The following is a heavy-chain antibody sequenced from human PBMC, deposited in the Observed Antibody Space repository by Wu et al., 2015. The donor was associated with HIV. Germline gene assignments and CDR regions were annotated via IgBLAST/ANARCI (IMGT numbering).Heavy chain of an antibody. CDR3: ARGRYFDWLLSNDAFDI. D-gene: IGHD3-9*01. V-gene: IGHV1-2*02. CDR2: INPNSGGT. CDR1: GYTFTGYY. J-gene: IGHJ3*02. Sequence: QSGAEVKKPGASVKVSCKASGYTFTGYYMHWVRQAPGQGLEWMGWINPNSGGTNYAQKFQGRVTMTRDTSISTAYMELGRLRSDDTAVYYCARGRYFDWLLSNDAFDIWGQGTMVTVSS.